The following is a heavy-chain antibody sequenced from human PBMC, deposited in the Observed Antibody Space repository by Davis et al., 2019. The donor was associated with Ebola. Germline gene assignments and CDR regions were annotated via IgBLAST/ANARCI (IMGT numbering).Heavy chain of an antibody. Sequence: GESLKISCAASGFSVSDNYMSWVRRAPGEGLEWVSSLYSAGASYYADFVKGRFTVSRDASKNTLYLQMNSLRAEDTAVYYCARDPSSYDSAGWGFWGQGTLVTVSS. J-gene: IGHJ4*02. CDR3: ARDPSSYDSAGWGF. V-gene: IGHV3-53*01. D-gene: IGHD3-22*01. CDR1: GFSVSDNY. CDR2: LYSAGAS.